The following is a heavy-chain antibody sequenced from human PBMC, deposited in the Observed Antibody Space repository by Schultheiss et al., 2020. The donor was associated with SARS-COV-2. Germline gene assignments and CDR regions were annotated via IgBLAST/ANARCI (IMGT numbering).Heavy chain of an antibody. Sequence: GGSLRLSCTASGFTFSIYAMNWVRQAPGKGLEWLSYIVGSSSTIYYADSVKGRFTISRDNSKNTLYLQMNSLRAEDTAVYYCAKDVGLGTAGYFDLWGRGTLVTVSS. CDR2: IVGSSSTI. CDR1: GFTFSIYA. D-gene: IGHD7-27*01. J-gene: IGHJ2*01. V-gene: IGHV3-48*01. CDR3: AKDVGLGTAGYFDL.